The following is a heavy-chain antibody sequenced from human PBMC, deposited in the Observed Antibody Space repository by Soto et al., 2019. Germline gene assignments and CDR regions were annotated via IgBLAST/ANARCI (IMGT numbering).Heavy chain of an antibody. J-gene: IGHJ4*02. Sequence: GGSLRLSCAASGFSFSNYAMSWVRQAQAQGLEWVASITTRGGRTYYVDSVKGRFTISRDNAKNSLYLEMNSLRAEDTAVYYCARESEDLTSNFDYWGQGTLVTVSS. CDR2: ITTRGGRT. V-gene: IGHV3-23*01. CDR1: GFSFSNYA. CDR3: ARESEDLTSNFDY.